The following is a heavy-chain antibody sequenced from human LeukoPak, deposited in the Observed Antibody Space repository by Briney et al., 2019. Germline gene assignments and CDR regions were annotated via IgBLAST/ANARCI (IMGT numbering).Heavy chain of an antibody. CDR3: ARGSRLEGIDY. D-gene: IGHD1-1*01. V-gene: IGHV4-34*01. Sequence: SETLSLTCAVYGGSFSGYYWSWIRQPPGKGLEWIGEINHSGSTNYNPSLKSRVTISVDASKNQFSLKLSSVTAADTAVYYCARGSRLEGIDYWGQGTLVTVSS. CDR1: GGSFSGYY. CDR2: INHSGST. J-gene: IGHJ4*02.